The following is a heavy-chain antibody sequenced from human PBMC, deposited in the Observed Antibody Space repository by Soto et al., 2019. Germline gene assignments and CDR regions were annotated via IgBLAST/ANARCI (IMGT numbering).Heavy chain of an antibody. CDR2: IYHSGST. V-gene: IGHV4-30-2*01. CDR3: ARGGGHTVVRFGKNYYYYGMDV. Sequence: SETLSLTCAVSGGSISSGGYSWSWIRQPPGKGLEWIGYIYHSGSTYYNPSLKSRVTISVDRSKNQFSLKLSSVTAADTAVYYCARGGGHTVVRFGKNYYYYGMDVWGQGTTVTVSS. CDR1: GGSISSGGYS. D-gene: IGHD2-15*01. J-gene: IGHJ6*02.